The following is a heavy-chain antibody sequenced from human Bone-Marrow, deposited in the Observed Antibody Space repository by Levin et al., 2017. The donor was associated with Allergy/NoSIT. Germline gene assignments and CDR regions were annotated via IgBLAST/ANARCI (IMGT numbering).Heavy chain of an antibody. J-gene: IGHJ3*01. CDR1: GFTFSRYG. V-gene: IGHV3-23*01. D-gene: IGHD6-13*01. Sequence: ASVKVSCAASGFTFSRYGMSWVRQAPGKGLEGVSALSGSGGSTYYADSVKGRFTVRRHNSKNTLFLQRNSLSVEEKDVYYCEKDRGGYGDAVHTWGQGTMFTVSS. CDR3: EKDRGGYGDAVHT. CDR2: LSGSGGST.